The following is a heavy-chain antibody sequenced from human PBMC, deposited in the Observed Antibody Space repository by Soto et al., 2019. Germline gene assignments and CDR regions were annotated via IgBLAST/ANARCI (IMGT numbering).Heavy chain of an antibody. CDR1: GYTFTTHG. CDR2: VRGDNGHT. CDR3: ARDLGYCRSGPCYREWFDP. J-gene: IGHJ5*02. D-gene: IGHD2-2*01. Sequence: QVQLVQSGAEVKKPGASVKVSCKASGYTFTTHGISWVRQAPGQGLEWMGWVRGDNGHTNYAQSLQGRVTMTTDTSTNTAYMERRSLRSDDTAVYYCARDLGYCRSGPCYREWFDPWGQGTLVTVSS. V-gene: IGHV1-18*01.